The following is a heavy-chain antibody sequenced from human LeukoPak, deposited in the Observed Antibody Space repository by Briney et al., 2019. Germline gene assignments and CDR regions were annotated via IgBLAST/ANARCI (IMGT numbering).Heavy chain of an antibody. D-gene: IGHD4-17*01. V-gene: IGHV3-30*18. CDR1: GFIFSNYA. Sequence: GGSLRLSCAASGFIFSNYAIHWVRQAPGKGLEWVAAISYDGNTQHYADPVKGRFSISRDNSKSKVYLQIDTLTIEDSAVYYCVKPYPTLTTSSVLDTWGQGTLVTVSS. J-gene: IGHJ5*01. CDR2: ISYDGNTQ. CDR3: VKPYPTLTTSSVLDT.